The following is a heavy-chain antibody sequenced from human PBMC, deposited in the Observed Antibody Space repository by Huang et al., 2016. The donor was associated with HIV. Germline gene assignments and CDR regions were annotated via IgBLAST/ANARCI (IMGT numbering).Heavy chain of an antibody. CDR1: GYTFTTYH. Sequence: QVQLVQSGAEVKKPGASVKISCKASGYTFTTYHMHWVRQAPGQGVEWMGRINPSGASTSYAQTFQGRVTMTSDTSTSTVYMELSSLTPEDTAVYYCARALLLFGLGSPLDFWGQGSLVTVSS. J-gene: IGHJ4*02. CDR3: ARALLLFGLGSPLDF. V-gene: IGHV1-46*01. CDR2: INPSGAST. D-gene: IGHD3-10*01.